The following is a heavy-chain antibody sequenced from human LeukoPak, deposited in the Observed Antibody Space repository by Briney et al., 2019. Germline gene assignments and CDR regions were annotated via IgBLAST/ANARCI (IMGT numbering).Heavy chain of an antibody. CDR2: ISGSGDST. D-gene: IGHD6-13*01. CDR3: AKTRPLDSSSWSHGDY. V-gene: IGHV3-23*01. Sequence: GGSPRLSCAASGFTFSSYAMSWVRQAPGRGLEWVSAISGSGDSTYYGDSVKGRFTISRDNSKNTLYLQMNSLRAEDTAVYYCAKTRPLDSSSWSHGDYWGQGTLVTVSS. CDR1: GFTFSSYA. J-gene: IGHJ4*02.